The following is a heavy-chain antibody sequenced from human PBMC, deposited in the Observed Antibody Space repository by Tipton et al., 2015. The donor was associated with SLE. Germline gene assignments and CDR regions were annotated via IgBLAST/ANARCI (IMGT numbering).Heavy chain of an antibody. CDR2: ISSSSSYI. CDR3: ARDSSGWYSYYYYYMDV. D-gene: IGHD6-19*01. V-gene: IGHV3-21*01. CDR1: GFTFSSYG. J-gene: IGHJ6*03. Sequence: LRLSCAASGFTFSSYGMHWVRQAPGKGLEWVSSISSSSSYIYYADSVKGRFTISRDNAKNSLYLQMNSLRAEDTAVYYCARDSSGWYSYYYYYMDVWGKGTTVTVSS.